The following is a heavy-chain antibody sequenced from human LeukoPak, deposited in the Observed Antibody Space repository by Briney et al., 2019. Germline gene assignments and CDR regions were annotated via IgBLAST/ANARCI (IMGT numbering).Heavy chain of an antibody. V-gene: IGHV4-34*01. D-gene: IGHD3-10*01. CDR2: INHSGST. CDR3: ARTGITMVRGVIITHDY. CDR1: GGSFSGYY. Sequence: SETLSLTCAVYGGSFSGYYWSWIRQPPGKGLEWIGEINHSGSTNYNPSLKSRVTISVDTSKNQFSLKLGSVTAADTAVYYCARTGITMVRGVIITHDYWGQGTLVTVSS. J-gene: IGHJ4*02.